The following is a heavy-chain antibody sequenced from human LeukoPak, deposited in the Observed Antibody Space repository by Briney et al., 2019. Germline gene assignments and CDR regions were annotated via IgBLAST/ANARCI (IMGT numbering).Heavy chain of an antibody. D-gene: IGHD6-6*01. V-gene: IGHV4-4*07. CDR1: GGSISSYY. J-gene: IGHJ6*03. Sequence: SETLSLTCSVSGGSISSYYWSWIRQPAGKGLEWIGRIYTSGRTDYNPSLKSRVIMSVDTSKNQFSLKLNSVTAADTAVYYCARQVIAATWEKYYSHMDVWGKGTTVTVSS. CDR2: IYTSGRT. CDR3: ARQVIAATWEKYYSHMDV.